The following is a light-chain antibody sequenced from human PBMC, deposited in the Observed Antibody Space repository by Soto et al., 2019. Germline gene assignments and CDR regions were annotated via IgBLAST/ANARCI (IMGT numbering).Light chain of an antibody. CDR2: SNN. CDR1: SSNIGSNT. Sequence: QSVLTQPPSASGTPGQRVTISCSGSSSNIGSNTVNWYQQLPGTAPKLLIYSNNQRPSGAPDRFSGSKSSTSASLAISGLQSEDEADYYCAAWDDSLNGYVFGTGTKVTVL. V-gene: IGLV1-44*01. J-gene: IGLJ1*01. CDR3: AAWDDSLNGYV.